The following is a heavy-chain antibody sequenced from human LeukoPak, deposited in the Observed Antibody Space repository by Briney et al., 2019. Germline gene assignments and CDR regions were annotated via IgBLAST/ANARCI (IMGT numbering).Heavy chain of an antibody. CDR2: ISAYNGNT. J-gene: IGHJ6*03. CDR1: GYTFSSYG. V-gene: IGHV1-18*01. CDR3: ATGWISGYYYYMDV. D-gene: IGHD5-12*01. Sequence: ASVKVSCKASGYTFSSYGISWVRQAPGQGLEWMGWISAYNGNTNYAQDFQGRVTMTTDTSTSTAYMELRSLRSDDTAVYYCATGWISGYYYYMDVWGKGTTVTVSS.